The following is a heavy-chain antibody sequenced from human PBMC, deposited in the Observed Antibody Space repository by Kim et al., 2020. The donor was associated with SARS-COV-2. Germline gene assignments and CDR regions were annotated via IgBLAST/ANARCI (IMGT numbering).Heavy chain of an antibody. Sequence: ASVKVSCKVSGYTLTELSMHWVRQAPGKGLEWMGGFDPEDGETIYSQKFQGRVTMPEDTSTDTAYMELSSLRSEDTAVYYCATLDSSGYYKEYYFDYGGQGTLVTLSS. J-gene: IGHJ4*02. D-gene: IGHD3-22*01. CDR1: GYTLTELS. CDR3: ATLDSSGYYKEYYFDY. V-gene: IGHV1-24*01. CDR2: FDPEDGET.